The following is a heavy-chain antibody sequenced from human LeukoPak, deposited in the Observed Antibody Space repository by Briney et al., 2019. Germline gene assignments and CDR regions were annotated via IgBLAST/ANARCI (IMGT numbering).Heavy chain of an antibody. D-gene: IGHD2-2*01. CDR1: GDSISGKY. J-gene: IGHJ5*01. Sequence: SETLSLTCIVSGDSISGKYWSWIRRPAGKGLEWLGRIYSSGTTDYSPSLMSRVTMSLDTSKNHISLRLRSVTAADMAVYYCARLEILVPRAVEWFDPWGQGTVVTVSS. CDR3: ARLEILVPRAVEWFDP. V-gene: IGHV4-4*07. CDR2: IYSSGTT.